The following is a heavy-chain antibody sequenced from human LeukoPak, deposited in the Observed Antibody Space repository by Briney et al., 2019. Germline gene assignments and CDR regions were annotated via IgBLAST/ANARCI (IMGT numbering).Heavy chain of an antibody. CDR2: IYYTGNT. Sequence: PSETLSLTCTVSGGSISSYYWSWIRQPPGKGLEWIGYIYYTGNTNYNPSLKSRVTISVDTSKNQFSLKLSSVTAADTAVYYCARHFAYSSLSYFDYWGQGSLVTVSS. D-gene: IGHD6-6*01. J-gene: IGHJ4*02. V-gene: IGHV4-59*08. CDR1: GGSISSYY. CDR3: ARHFAYSSLSYFDY.